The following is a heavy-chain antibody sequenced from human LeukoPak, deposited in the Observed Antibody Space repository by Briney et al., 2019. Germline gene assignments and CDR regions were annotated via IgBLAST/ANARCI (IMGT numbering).Heavy chain of an antibody. CDR1: GGSISSYY. J-gene: IGHJ6*02. CDR3: TRDMGYYDSSGYHSYGMDV. V-gene: IGHV4-59*12. D-gene: IGHD3-22*01. CDR2: IYYSGST. Sequence: PSETLSLTCTVSGGSISSYYWNWIRQPPGKGLEWIGYIYYSGSTNYNPSLKSRVTISVDTSKNQFSLKLRSVTAADTAVYYCTRDMGYYDSSGYHSYGMDVWGQGTTVTVSS.